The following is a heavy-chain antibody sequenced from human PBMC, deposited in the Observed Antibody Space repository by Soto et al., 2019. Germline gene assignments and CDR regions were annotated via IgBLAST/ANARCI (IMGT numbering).Heavy chain of an antibody. CDR3: ALAIIVINSFAGWFDS. D-gene: IGHD3-16*02. CDR1: GYTFTSYY. CDR2: INPSGGST. Sequence: QVQLVQSGAEVKKPGASVKVSCKASGYTFTSYYMHWVRQAPGQGLEWMGIINPSGGSTSYAQKFQGSVTMTRDTATSTVYMELRSLRSEDTAVYYCALAIIVINSFAGWFDSWGQGTLVTVSS. V-gene: IGHV1-46*01. J-gene: IGHJ5*01.